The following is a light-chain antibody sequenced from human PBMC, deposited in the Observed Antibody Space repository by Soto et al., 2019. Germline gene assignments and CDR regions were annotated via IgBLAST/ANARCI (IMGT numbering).Light chain of an antibody. V-gene: IGLV2-8*01. CDR3: SSYAGSNEVV. CDR1: SSDVGGYNY. J-gene: IGLJ2*01. Sequence: QSALTQPPSASGSPGQSVTISCTGTSSDVGGYNYVSWYQQHPGKAPKLMIYEVSKRPSGVPDRFSGSKSGNTASLTVSGLQAEDEADYYCSSYAGSNEVVFGGGTKLTGL. CDR2: EVS.